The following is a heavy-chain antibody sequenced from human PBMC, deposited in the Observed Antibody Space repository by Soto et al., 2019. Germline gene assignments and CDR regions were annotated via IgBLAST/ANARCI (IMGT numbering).Heavy chain of an antibody. J-gene: IGHJ4*02. CDR2: IKQDGSEK. CDR1: GFTFSSYW. D-gene: IGHD3-10*01. Sequence: EVQLVESGGGLVQPGGFLRLSCVASGFTFSSYWMSWVRQAPGKGLEWVANIKQDGSEKYYVDSVKGRFTISRDNAKNSLYLQMNSLRAEDTAVYYCARGVGWFGEFDYWGQGTLVTVSS. V-gene: IGHV3-7*01. CDR3: ARGVGWFGEFDY.